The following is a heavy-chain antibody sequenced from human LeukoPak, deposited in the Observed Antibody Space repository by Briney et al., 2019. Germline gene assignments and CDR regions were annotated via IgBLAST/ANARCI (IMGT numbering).Heavy chain of an antibody. CDR2: ISSSGGTI. D-gene: IGHD2-8*01. J-gene: IGHJ5*02. Sequence: GGSLRLSCAASGFTFSIYEMNWVRQAPGKGLEWVSYISSSGGTIYYADSVKGRFTISRDNAENSLYLQMNSLRAEDTAIYYCARDKMGYCTNGVCPWGQGTLVTVSS. V-gene: IGHV3-48*03. CDR3: ARDKMGYCTNGVCP. CDR1: GFTFSIYE.